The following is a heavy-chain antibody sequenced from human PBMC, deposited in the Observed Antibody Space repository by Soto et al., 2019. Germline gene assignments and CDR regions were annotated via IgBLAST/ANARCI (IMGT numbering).Heavy chain of an antibody. Sequence: RRLSCAASGFTFSSYWMTWVRQAPGKGLEWVANIKQDGSEKYYVDSVKGRFTISRDNAKKSLYLQMNSLRAEDTAVYYCVKYQQHYYYGMDVWGQGTTVTVSS. CDR1: GFTFSSYW. CDR2: IKQDGSEK. J-gene: IGHJ6*02. V-gene: IGHV3-7*03. CDR3: VKYQQHYYYGMDV. D-gene: IGHD2-2*01.